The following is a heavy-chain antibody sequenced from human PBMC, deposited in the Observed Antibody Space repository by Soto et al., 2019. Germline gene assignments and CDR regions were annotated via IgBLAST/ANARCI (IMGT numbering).Heavy chain of an antibody. CDR3: AAGDELELRLAVSY. CDR2: IVVGSGNT. CDR1: GFTFTSSA. Sequence: SVKVSCKASGFTFTSSAVQWVRQARGQRLEWIGWIVVGSGNTNYAQKFQERVTITRDMSTSTAYMELSSLRSEDTAVYYCAAGDELELRLAVSYWGQGTLVTVSS. V-gene: IGHV1-58*01. J-gene: IGHJ4*02. D-gene: IGHD1-7*01.